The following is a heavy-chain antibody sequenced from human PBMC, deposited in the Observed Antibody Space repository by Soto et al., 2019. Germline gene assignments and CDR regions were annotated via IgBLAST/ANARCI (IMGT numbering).Heavy chain of an antibody. J-gene: IGHJ6*02. CDR3: ARDRYGYYGSWSYYGPWDVMYV. V-gene: IGHV1-46*01. CDR1: GYTFTDYY. CDR2: INPGGGST. Sequence: GASVKVSCKASGYTFTDYYIHWVRQAPGQGLEWMGVINPGGGSTSYAQKFQGRVTMTRDTSTSTVYMELSSLRSEDTAVYYCARDRYGYYGSWSYYGPWDVMYVWGQGTTVTVYS. D-gene: IGHD3-10*01.